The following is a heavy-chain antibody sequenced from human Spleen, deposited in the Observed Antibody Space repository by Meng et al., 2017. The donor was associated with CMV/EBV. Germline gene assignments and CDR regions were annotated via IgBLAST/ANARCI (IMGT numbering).Heavy chain of an antibody. J-gene: IGHJ5*02. Sequence: TFSAFSSTSAGVGVGCIRHPPGQALEWLAVICWPDVTRFRPPLKNRPTIKEDASKNQVLLTRTYLDPVDTAKYCCARIVRLLRCSDTWGQGTLVTVSS. CDR3: ARIVRLLRCSDT. D-gene: IGHD2-15*01. V-gene: IGHV2-5*01. CDR2: ICWPDVT. CDR1: AFSSTSAGVG.